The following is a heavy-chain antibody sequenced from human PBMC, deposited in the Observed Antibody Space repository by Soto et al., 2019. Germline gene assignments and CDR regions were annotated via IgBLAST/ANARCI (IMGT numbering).Heavy chain of an antibody. CDR1: GYTFTGYY. CDR3: ARGASTVTHIPQGAFDI. CDR2: INPNSGGT. J-gene: IGHJ3*02. D-gene: IGHD4-17*01. Sequence: ASVKVSCKASGYTFTGYYMHWVRQAPGQGLEWMGWINPNSGGTNYAQKFQGWVTMTRDTSISTAYMELSRLRSDDTAVYYCARGASTVTHIPQGAFDIWGHGTLVTVSS. V-gene: IGHV1-2*04.